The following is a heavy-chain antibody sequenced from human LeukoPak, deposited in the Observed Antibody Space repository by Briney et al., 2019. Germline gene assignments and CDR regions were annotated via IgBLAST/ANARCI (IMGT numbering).Heavy chain of an antibody. CDR3: ARDLVGAAVEGLCDY. CDR2: ISVSVNT. J-gene: IGHJ4*02. V-gene: IGHV3-23*01. CDR1: GFTFSTFA. D-gene: IGHD2-21*01. Sequence: PGGSLRLSCAASGFTFSTFAMHWVRLCPGEGLEWVSAISVSVNTYHADSVKGRFTISRDNAKNSLYLQMNSLRSEDMAFYYFARDLVGAAVEGLCDYWGQGTLVTVSS.